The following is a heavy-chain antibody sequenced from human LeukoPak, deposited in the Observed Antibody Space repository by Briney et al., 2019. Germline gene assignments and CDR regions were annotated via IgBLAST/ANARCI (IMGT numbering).Heavy chain of an antibody. CDR3: AINQYYYDSCGYYYFDY. CDR2: ISSSGSTI. V-gene: IGHV3-48*03. J-gene: IGHJ4*02. D-gene: IGHD3-22*01. Sequence: AGGSLRLSCAASGFTFSSYEMKWVRQAPGKGLEWVSYISSSGSTIYYADSVKGRFTISRDNAKNSLYLQMNSLRAEDTAVYYCAINQYYYDSCGYYYFDYWGQGTLVTVSS. CDR1: GFTFSSYE.